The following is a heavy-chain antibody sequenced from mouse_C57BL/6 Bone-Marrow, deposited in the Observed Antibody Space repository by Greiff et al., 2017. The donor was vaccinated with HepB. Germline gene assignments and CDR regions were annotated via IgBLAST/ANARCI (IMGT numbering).Heavy chain of an antibody. J-gene: IGHJ4*01. CDR1: GYTFTDYY. Sequence: EVQLQQSGPELVKPGASVKISCKASGYTFTDYYMNWVKQSHGKSLEWIGDINPNNGGTSYNQKFKGKATLTVDKSSSTAYMELRSLTSEDSAVYYCARSAYYKAMDYWGQGTSVTVSS. D-gene: IGHD2-12*01. CDR3: ARSAYYKAMDY. CDR2: INPNNGGT. V-gene: IGHV1-26*01.